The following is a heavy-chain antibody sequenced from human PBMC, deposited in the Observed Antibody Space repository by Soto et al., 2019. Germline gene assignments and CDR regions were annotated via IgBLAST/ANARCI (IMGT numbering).Heavy chain of an antibody. CDR1: SGSITSEQR. CDR2: IHHSGST. J-gene: IGHJ4*02. CDR3: ARSFGWYAIDH. Sequence: QMQLQESGPGLIKPSETLSLNYTVSSGSITSEQRWSWVRQPPGKGLEWIGEIHHSGSTNENPSLRSRVTMSVDKSKNQFSLKLNSVTAADTAVYFCARSFGWYAIDHWGQGTLVIVSS. V-gene: IGHV4-4*02. D-gene: IGHD6-19*01.